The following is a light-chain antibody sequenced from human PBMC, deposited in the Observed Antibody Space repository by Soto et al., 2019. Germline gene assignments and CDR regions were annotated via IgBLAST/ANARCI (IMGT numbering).Light chain of an antibody. CDR1: QSLLHSNGYNY. J-gene: IGKJ1*01. V-gene: IGKV2-28*01. CDR2: LGS. CDR3: MQALQTAWT. Sequence: DIVMTQSPLSLPVTPGEPASISCRSSQSLLHSNGYNYLDWYLQKPGQSPQLLIYLGSNRASGVPDRFSGRGSGTDFTLKISRVEAEDVGVYYCMQALQTAWTFGQGTRVDIK.